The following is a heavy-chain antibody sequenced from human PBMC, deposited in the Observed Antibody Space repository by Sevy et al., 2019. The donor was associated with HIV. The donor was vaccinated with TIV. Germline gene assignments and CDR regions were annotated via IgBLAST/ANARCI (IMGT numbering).Heavy chain of an antibody. CDR1: GFTFSSYS. Sequence: GGSLRLSCAASGFTFSSYSMNWVRQAPGKGLEWVSYISSSSSTIHYADSVKGRFTISRDNAKNSLYLQMNSLRDEDTAVYYCARAADGLVAAAGRNYYYYYYMDVWGKGTTVTVSS. J-gene: IGHJ6*03. CDR2: ISSSSSTI. V-gene: IGHV3-48*02. D-gene: IGHD6-13*01. CDR3: ARAADGLVAAAGRNYYYYYYMDV.